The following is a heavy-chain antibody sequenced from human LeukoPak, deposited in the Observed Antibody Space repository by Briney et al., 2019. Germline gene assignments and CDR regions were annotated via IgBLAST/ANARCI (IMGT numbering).Heavy chain of an antibody. CDR2: IWYDGSNK. V-gene: IGHV3-33*01. CDR1: GFTFSSYG. Sequence: GGSLRLSCAASGFTFSSYGMHWVRQAPGKGLEWVAVIWYDGSNKYYADSVKGRFTISRDNSENTLYLQMNSLRAEDTAVYYCARDQNDILTGFGSYYGMDVWGQGTTVTVSS. D-gene: IGHD3-9*01. CDR3: ARDQNDILTGFGSYYGMDV. J-gene: IGHJ6*02.